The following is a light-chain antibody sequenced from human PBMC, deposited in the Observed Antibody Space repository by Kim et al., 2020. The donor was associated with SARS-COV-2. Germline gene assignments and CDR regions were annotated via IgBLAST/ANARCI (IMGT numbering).Light chain of an antibody. Sequence: QQASSSCRSSQSLLDSNGYTDLNWFKKRPGQSPRRLLYGVSNRDSGVPDRFSGRGSGTDLTLKISRVEAEDVGVYYCMQATHWPPRFGQGTKLEI. CDR1: QSLLDSNGYTD. CDR2: GVS. CDR3: MQATHWPPR. V-gene: IGKV2-30*01. J-gene: IGKJ2*03.